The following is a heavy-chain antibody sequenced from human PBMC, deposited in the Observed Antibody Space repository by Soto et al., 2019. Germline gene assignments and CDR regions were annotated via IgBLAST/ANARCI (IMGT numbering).Heavy chain of an antibody. V-gene: IGHV3-23*01. CDR2: ISGSGGST. J-gene: IGHJ4*02. Sequence: GGSLRLSCAASGFTFSSYAMSWVHQAPGKGLEWVSAISGSGGSTYYADSVKGRFTISRDNSKNTLYLQMNSLRAEDTAVYYCAKVGYYDFWSGYYTAIPYWGQGTLVTVSS. CDR1: GFTFSSYA. D-gene: IGHD3-3*01. CDR3: AKVGYYDFWSGYYTAIPY.